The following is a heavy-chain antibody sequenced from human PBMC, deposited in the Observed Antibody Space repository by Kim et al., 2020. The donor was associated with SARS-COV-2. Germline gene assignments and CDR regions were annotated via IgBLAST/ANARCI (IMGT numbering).Heavy chain of an antibody. CDR3: ARDGYHY. D-gene: IGHD1-1*01. Sequence: GNCNTKSSQQFQSRVTITRDTSASTAYMELSSLRSEDTAVYYCARDGYHYWGQGTLVTVSS. CDR2: GNCNT. J-gene: IGHJ4*02. V-gene: IGHV1-3*01.